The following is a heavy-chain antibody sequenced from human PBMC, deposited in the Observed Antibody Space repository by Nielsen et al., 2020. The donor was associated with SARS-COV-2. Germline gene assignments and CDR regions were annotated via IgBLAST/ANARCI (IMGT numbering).Heavy chain of an antibody. D-gene: IGHD1-26*01. CDR1: GGTFSSYA. Sequence: ASVKVSCKASGGTFSSYAISWVRQAPGQGLEWMGWISAYNGNTNYAQKFQGWATMTRDTSISTAYMELSRLRSDDTAVYYCARGGSGSEPFDYWGQGTLVTVSS. V-gene: IGHV1-2*04. CDR3: ARGGSGSEPFDY. J-gene: IGHJ4*02. CDR2: ISAYNGNT.